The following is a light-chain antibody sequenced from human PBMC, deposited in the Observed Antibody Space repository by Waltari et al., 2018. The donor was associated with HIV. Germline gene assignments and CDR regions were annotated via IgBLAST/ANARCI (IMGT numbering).Light chain of an antibody. J-gene: IGLJ2*01. CDR3: LLSYGGPRV. V-gene: IGLV7-46*01. Sequence: QAVVTQEPSLTVSPGGTVTLTCGSSTGAVTSGHSPYWFQQRPGQAPRTLIHDTSNKHSRTPARFAGSLLGGKAALTLSGAQPEDEAGYYCLLSYGGPRVFGGGTKLTVL. CDR1: TGAVTSGHS. CDR2: DTS.